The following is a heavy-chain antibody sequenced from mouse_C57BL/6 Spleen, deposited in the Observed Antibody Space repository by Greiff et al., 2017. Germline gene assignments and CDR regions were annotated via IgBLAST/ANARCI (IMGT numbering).Heavy chain of an antibody. CDR2: INPSNGGT. V-gene: IGHV1-53*01. CDR3: ARCGYPYYYAMDY. D-gene: IGHD2-2*01. CDR1: GYTFTSYW. J-gene: IGHJ4*01. Sequence: VQLQQPGTELVKPGASVKLSCKASGYTFTSYWMHWVKQRPGQGLEWIGNINPSNGGTNYNEKFKSKATLTVDKSSSTAYMQLSSLTSEDSAVYYCARCGYPYYYAMDYWGQGTSVTVSS.